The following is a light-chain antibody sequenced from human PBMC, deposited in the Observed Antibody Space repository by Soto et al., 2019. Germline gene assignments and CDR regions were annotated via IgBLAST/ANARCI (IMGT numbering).Light chain of an antibody. CDR2: DVS. CDR3: SSYTSSSTRHV. CDR1: SSDVGGYNY. J-gene: IGLJ1*01. Sequence: QSALTQPASVSGSPGQSITISCTGTSSDVGGYNYVSWYQQHPGKAPKLMTYDVSNRPSGVSNRFSGSKSGNTAYLTISGLQAEDEAAYYCSSYTSSSTRHVFGTGTKLTVL. V-gene: IGLV2-14*01.